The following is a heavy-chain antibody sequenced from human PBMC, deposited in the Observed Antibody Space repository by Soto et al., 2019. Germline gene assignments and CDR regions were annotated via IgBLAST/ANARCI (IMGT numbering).Heavy chain of an antibody. CDR3: ASRDYDYVWGSYNY. D-gene: IGHD3-16*01. J-gene: IGHJ4*02. CDR1: GGSFSGYY. V-gene: IGHV4-34*01. Sequence: SETLSLTCAVYGGSFSGYYWSWIRQPPGKGLEWIGEINHSGSTNYNPSLKSRVTISVDTSKNQFSLKLSSVTAADTAVYYCASRDYDYVWGSYNYWGQ. CDR2: INHSGST.